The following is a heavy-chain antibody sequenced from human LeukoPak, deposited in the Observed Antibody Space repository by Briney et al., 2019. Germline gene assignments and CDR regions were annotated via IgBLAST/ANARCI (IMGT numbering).Heavy chain of an antibody. Sequence: SETLSVTCTVSGGSISSSSYYWGWIRQPPGKGLEWIGSIYYSGSTYYNPSLKSRVTISVDTSKNQFSLKLSSVTAADTAVYYCARRATYYDFWSGHGTFDPWGQGTLVTVSS. D-gene: IGHD3-3*01. V-gene: IGHV4-39*01. CDR1: GGSISSSSYY. J-gene: IGHJ5*02. CDR2: IYYSGST. CDR3: ARRATYYDFWSGHGTFDP.